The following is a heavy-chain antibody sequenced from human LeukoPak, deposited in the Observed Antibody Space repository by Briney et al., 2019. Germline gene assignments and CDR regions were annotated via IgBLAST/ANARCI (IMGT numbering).Heavy chain of an antibody. J-gene: IGHJ3*01. D-gene: IGHD5-24*01. CDR1: ADSINTYY. CDR2: IHHSGRT. CDR3: ARPRDGYNFGAFDL. V-gene: IGHV4-59*08. Sequence: PSETLSLTCTVSADSINTYYWSWIRQPPGKGLEWIGNIHHSGRTNYHPSFKSRVTISVDTSKNQFSLKLDSVTAADTAVYYCARPRDGYNFGAFDLWGQGTLVSVSS.